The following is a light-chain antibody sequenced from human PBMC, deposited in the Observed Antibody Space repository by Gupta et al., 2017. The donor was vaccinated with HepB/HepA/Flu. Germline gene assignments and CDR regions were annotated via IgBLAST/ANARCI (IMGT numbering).Light chain of an antibody. CDR1: QSVSSY. V-gene: IGKV3-11*01. CDR2: DAS. CDR3: QQRSNWPIP. J-gene: IGKJ5*01. Sequence: EIVLTQSPATLPLSPGERATLSCRASQSVSSYLAWYQQKPGQAPRLLIYDASNRATGIPARFSGSGSGTDFTLTISSLEPEDFAVYYCQQRSNWPIPFGQGTRLEIK.